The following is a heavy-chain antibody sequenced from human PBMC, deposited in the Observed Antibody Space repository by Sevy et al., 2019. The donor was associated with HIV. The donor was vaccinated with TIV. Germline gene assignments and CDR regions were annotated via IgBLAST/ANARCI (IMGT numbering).Heavy chain of an antibody. V-gene: IGHV3-48*01. CDR2: ITSSGHIT. J-gene: IGHJ4*02. Sequence: GGSLRLSCEVPGFSFNSYSFNWVRQAPGKGLEWISYITSSGHITYYAESVQGRFTISRDNVKKSLYLQMNSLRVEDTAIYYCVRGTGIRNLYYFDHWGQGTLVTVSS. CDR1: GFSFNSYS. CDR3: VRGTGIRNLYYFDH. D-gene: IGHD1-1*01.